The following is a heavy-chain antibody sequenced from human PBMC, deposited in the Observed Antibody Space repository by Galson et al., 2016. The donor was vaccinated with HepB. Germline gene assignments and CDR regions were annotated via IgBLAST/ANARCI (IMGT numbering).Heavy chain of an antibody. Sequence: SLRLSCAASGFAFSSHWMHWVRQDLGKGLVWVSRINSDGTISNYADSVKGRFTISRDNAKNTLYLQMNSLRAEDTAVYFCVRDLSVVPTTAYNWFDPWGRGTLVTVSS. CDR2: INSDGTIS. J-gene: IGHJ5*02. D-gene: IGHD4-23*01. CDR1: GFAFSSHW. CDR3: VRDLSVVPTTAYNWFDP. V-gene: IGHV3-74*01.